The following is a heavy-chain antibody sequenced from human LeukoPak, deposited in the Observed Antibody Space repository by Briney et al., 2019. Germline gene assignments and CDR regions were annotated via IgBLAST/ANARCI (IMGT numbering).Heavy chain of an antibody. Sequence: GGSLRLSCAASGFTFSTYGMSWVRQAPGKGLEWVSAISSSGDSTYYADSVKGRFTIPRDNSKNTLYLQMNSLRAEDTAVYYCARDHHRRLYDSQARDTFAFWGQGTMVTVSS. CDR2: ISSSGDST. V-gene: IGHV3-23*01. D-gene: IGHD3-22*01. J-gene: IGHJ3*01. CDR3: ARDHHRRLYDSQARDTFAF. CDR1: GFTFSTYG.